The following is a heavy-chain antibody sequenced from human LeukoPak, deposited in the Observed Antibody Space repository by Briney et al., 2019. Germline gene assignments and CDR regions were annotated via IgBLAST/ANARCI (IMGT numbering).Heavy chain of an antibody. V-gene: IGHV4-39*07. CDR3: SRGPVSWDYGVYGV. CDR2: IYHSGTS. CDR1: GGSISDGAYY. Sequence: SETLSLTCTVSGGSISDGAYYWGWIRQPPGKGLEYIGCIYHSGTSYYDPSLKSRVIISVDTSKNQFSLEVSSVTAADTAVYYCSRGPVSWDYGVYGVWGQGTLVTVSS. J-gene: IGHJ4*02. D-gene: IGHD5/OR15-5a*01.